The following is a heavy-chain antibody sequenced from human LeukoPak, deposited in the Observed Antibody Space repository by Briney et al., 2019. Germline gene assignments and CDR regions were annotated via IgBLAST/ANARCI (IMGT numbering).Heavy chain of an antibody. CDR3: ARAKMATGGGIFDS. CDR1: GFIFSSYE. Sequence: GGSLRLSCGASGFIFSSYEMNWVRRARGEGREWVSCISVSGDTINYADSVKGRFTIHRDNAKNSMSLQMNSLRAEDTAVYYCARAKMATGGGIFDSWGQGALVTVSS. J-gene: IGHJ4*02. D-gene: IGHD5-24*01. CDR2: ISVSGDTI. V-gene: IGHV3-48*03.